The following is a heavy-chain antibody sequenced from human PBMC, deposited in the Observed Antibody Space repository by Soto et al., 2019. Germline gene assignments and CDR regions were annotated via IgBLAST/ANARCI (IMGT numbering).Heavy chain of an antibody. D-gene: IGHD1-26*01. CDR3: AGDQGGTYQNWFDP. Sequence: GGSLRLSCAASGFTFSSYEMNWVRQAPGKGLEWVSYISSSGSTIYYADSVKGRFTISRDNAKNSLCLQMKNLRPEDTAVYYCAGDQGGTYQNWFDPWGQGALVTVSS. V-gene: IGHV3-48*03. CDR2: ISSSGSTI. J-gene: IGHJ5*02. CDR1: GFTFSSYE.